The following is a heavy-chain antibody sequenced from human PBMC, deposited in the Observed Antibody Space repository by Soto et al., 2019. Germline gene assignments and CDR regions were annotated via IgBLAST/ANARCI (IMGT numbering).Heavy chain of an antibody. J-gene: IGHJ6*02. V-gene: IGHV4-59*01. CDR3: AREAIQLWAPGLYYYYGMDV. CDR1: GGSISYYY. Sequence: SETLSLTCTVSGGSISYYYWSWIRQPPGKGLEWIGYIYYSGSTNYNPSLKSRVTISVDTSKDQFSLKLSSVTAADTAVYYCAREAIQLWAPGLYYYYGMDVWGQGTTVTVSS. CDR2: IYYSGST. D-gene: IGHD5-18*01.